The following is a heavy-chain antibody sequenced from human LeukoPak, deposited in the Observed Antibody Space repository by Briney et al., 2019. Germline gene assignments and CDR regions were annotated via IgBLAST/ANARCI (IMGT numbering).Heavy chain of an antibody. D-gene: IGHD6-13*01. Sequence: ASVKVSCKASGYTFINYRINWVRQPPAQGLEWVGWITTYNGNTNYAQKVQGRVTMTTDTSTSTAYMELRSLRSDDTAVYYCARRSYSSSYNWFDPWGQGTLVTVSS. J-gene: IGHJ5*02. CDR1: GYTFINYR. CDR3: ARRSYSSSYNWFDP. CDR2: ITTYNGNT. V-gene: IGHV1-18*01.